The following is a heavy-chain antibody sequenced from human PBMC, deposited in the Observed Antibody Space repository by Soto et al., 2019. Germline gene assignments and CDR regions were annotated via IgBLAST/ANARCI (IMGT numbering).Heavy chain of an antibody. J-gene: IGHJ4*02. CDR1: GGSTNSRSDY. V-gene: IGHV4-39*01. CDR3: ARQPRGPGYGERGLYFDY. D-gene: IGHD3-16*01. Sequence: SETLSLTCTVSGGSTNSRSDYWGWIRQPPGKGLEWIGSVYYSGSTHDNPSLQSRVTISVDTSRNQFSLNLISVTAADTAVYFCARQPRGPGYGERGLYFDYWRQGTLVTVSS. CDR2: VYYSGST.